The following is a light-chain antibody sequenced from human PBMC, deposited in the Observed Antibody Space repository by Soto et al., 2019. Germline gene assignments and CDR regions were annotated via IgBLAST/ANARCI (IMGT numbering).Light chain of an antibody. CDR2: GAS. CDR3: QQYNNWPRT. J-gene: IGKJ1*01. V-gene: IGKV3-15*01. CDR1: QSFSSD. Sequence: IVMTQSPATLSVSPGERATLSCRASQSFSSDLAWYHQKPGQAPRLLIYGASTRATGIPARFSGSGSGTEFTLTINSLQSEDFAVYYCQQYNNWPRTFGQGTRWIS.